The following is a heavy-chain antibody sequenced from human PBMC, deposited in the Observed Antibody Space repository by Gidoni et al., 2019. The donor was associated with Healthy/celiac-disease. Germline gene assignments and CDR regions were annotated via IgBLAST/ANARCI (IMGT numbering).Heavy chain of an antibody. V-gene: IGHV3-15*01. D-gene: IGHD4-17*01. CDR3: TTDPRHGMLHHVYGDEYYFDY. J-gene: IGHJ4*02. CDR1: GFHLRNAR. Sequence: EVQLVESGGGLVKPGGSLRLSWAASGFHLRNARMRWVRQAPGKGLECVGRIKSKTDGGTTDYAAPVKGRFTISRDDSKNTLYLQMNSLKTEDTAVYYCTTDPRHGMLHHVYGDEYYFDYWGQGTLVTVSS. CDR2: IKSKTDGGTT.